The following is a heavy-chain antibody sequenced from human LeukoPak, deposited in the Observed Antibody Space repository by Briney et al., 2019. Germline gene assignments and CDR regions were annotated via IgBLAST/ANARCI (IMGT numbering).Heavy chain of an antibody. CDR3: AELGITMIGGV. V-gene: IGHV3-30*02. CDR2: IHYDSTTE. CDR1: GFAFSSYG. D-gene: IGHD3-10*02. Sequence: GGSLRLSCAASGFAFSSYGMHWVRQAPGKGLEWVAYIHYDSTTEDYADSVKGRFTISRDNSKNSLYLQMNSLRAEDTAVYYCAELGITMIGGVWGKGTTVTISS. J-gene: IGHJ6*04.